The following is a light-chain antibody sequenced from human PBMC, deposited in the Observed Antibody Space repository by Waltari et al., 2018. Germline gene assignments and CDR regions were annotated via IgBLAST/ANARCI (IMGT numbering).Light chain of an antibody. CDR3: LQDYNYPRT. V-gene: IGKV1-6*01. J-gene: IGKJ1*01. CDR1: QDIRND. Sequence: AIQMPQSPSSLSASVGDRFPITFRASQDIRNDLGWYQQKPGEAPKLLIYAASNLQSGVPSKFSGSGSGTDFTLTISSLQPEDFATYYCLQDYNYPRTFGQGTKVEIK. CDR2: AAS.